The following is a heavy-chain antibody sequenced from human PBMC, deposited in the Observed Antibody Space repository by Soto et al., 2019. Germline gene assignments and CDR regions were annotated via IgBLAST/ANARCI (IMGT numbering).Heavy chain of an antibody. D-gene: IGHD6-13*01. V-gene: IGHV3-7*05. J-gene: IGHJ3*02. Sequence: EVQLEESGGDLVQPGGSLRLSCAASGFTLSAYWMTWVRQAPGQGLEWVANINRDGSKKSYLASVRGRFTISRHNVGNSLYRQMDSLIADDTALYCCARDVSPGSSSLYLDAFDIWGQGTMVTVSS. CDR2: INRDGSKK. CDR3: ARDVSPGSSSLYLDAFDI. CDR1: GFTLSAYW.